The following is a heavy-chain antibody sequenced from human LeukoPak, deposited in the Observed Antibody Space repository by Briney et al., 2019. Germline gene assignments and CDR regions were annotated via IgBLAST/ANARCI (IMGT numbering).Heavy chain of an antibody. CDR1: GGSFSGYY. D-gene: IGHD5-18*01. CDR3: ARGRGYSYGYIDY. Sequence: PSETLSLTCAVYGGSFSGYYWSWIRQPPGKGLEWIGEINHSGSTNYNPSLKSRVTISVDTSKYQFSLKLSSVTAADTAVYYCARGRGYSYGYIDYWGQGTLVTVSS. V-gene: IGHV4-34*01. J-gene: IGHJ4*02. CDR2: INHSGST.